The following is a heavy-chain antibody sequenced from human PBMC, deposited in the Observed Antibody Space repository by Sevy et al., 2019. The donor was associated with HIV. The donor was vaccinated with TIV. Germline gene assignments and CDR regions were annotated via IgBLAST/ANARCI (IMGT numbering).Heavy chain of an antibody. CDR3: RGIVGATVFEY. V-gene: IGHV4-34*01. CDR1: GGSFSGYY. CDR2: INHSGST. Sequence: SETLSLTCAVYGGSFSGYYWSWVRQPPGKGLEWIGEINHSGSTNYNPSLKSRVTISIDTSKNQFSLTLTSVTAADTDVYYCRGIVGATVFEYWGQGNLVTVSS. D-gene: IGHD1-26*01. J-gene: IGHJ4*02.